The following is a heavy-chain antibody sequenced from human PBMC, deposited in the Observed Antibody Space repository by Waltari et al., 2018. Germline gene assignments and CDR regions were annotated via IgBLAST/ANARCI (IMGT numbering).Heavy chain of an antibody. CDR2: IIRIFGTA. Sequence: VQLVQSGAEVKKPGSSVKVSCKASGGTFSSSAISWVRQAPGQGLEWMGGIIRIFGTANYAQKCQGRVTITADESTSTAYMELSSLRSEDTAVYYCARGDYDILTGYYNVLSFDYWGQGTLVTVSS. D-gene: IGHD3-9*01. J-gene: IGHJ4*02. CDR3: ARGDYDILTGYYNVLSFDY. CDR1: GGTFSSSA. V-gene: IGHV1-69*01.